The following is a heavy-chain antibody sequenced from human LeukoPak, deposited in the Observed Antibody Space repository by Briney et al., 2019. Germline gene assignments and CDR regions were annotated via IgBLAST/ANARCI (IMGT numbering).Heavy chain of an antibody. D-gene: IGHD2-2*02. CDR1: GYSFTSYW. V-gene: IGHV5-51*01. CDR2: IYPGDSDT. CDR3: ARHASNTYAPFDH. J-gene: IGHJ4*02. Sequence: GESLRISCKGSGYSFTSYWIGWVRQMPGKGLDWMGIIYPGDSDTRYSPSFQGQVTISADKSIDTAYLQWSSLKASDTAMYYCARHASNTYAPFDHWGQGALVTVSS.